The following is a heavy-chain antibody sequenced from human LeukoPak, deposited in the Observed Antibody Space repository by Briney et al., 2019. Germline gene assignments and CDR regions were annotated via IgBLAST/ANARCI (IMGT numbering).Heavy chain of an antibody. CDR3: AKDTLSRWPGDAFDI. Sequence: PGGSLRLSCAASGFTFDDYAMHWVRQAPGKGLEWVSGISWNSGSIGYADSVKGRFTISRDNAKNSLYLQMNSLRAEDTALYYCAKDTLSRWPGDAFDIWGQGTMVTVSS. V-gene: IGHV3-9*01. J-gene: IGHJ3*02. D-gene: IGHD5/OR15-5a*01. CDR2: ISWNSGSI. CDR1: GFTFDDYA.